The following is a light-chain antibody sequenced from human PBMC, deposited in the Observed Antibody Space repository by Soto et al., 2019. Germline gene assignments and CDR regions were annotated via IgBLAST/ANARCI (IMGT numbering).Light chain of an antibody. J-gene: IGKJ2*01. CDR1: QSIVNY. V-gene: IGKV1-39*01. CDR2: GAS. CDR3: QQSFSTPPS. Sequence: IQMTQSPSSLSTSVGDRVTITCRSNQSIVNYLNWYQHKPGRAPKLLISGASTLQNAVPSRFSGSGSGTDFVLTINTLQAVDFATYYCQQSFSTPPSFGQGTKLEIK.